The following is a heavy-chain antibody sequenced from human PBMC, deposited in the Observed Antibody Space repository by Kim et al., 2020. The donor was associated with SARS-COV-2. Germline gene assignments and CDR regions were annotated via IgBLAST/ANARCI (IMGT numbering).Heavy chain of an antibody. CDR1: GFTFGDYA. D-gene: IGHD3-16*01. CDR3: AKDMGERYYYGMDV. V-gene: IGHV3-9*01. Sequence: LSLTCAASGFTFGDYAMHWVRQAPGKGLEWVSGISWNSGSIGYADSVKGRFTISRDNAKNSLYLQMNSLRAEDTALYYCAKDMGERYYYGMDVWGQGTTVTVSS. CDR2: ISWNSGSI. J-gene: IGHJ6*02.